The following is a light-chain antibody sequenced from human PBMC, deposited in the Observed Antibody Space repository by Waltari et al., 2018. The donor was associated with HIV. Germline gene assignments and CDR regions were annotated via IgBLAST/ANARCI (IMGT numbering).Light chain of an antibody. CDR1: SSNIGSNY. CDR2: RNN. V-gene: IGLV1-47*01. Sequence: QSVLTQPPSASGTPGQRVTISCSGSSSNIGSNYVYWYQQLPGTTAKLLIYRNNHRPSGVPDRFSGSKSGTSASLAISGLRSEDEADYYCAAWDDSNWVFGGGTKLTVL. J-gene: IGLJ3*02. CDR3: AAWDDSNWV.